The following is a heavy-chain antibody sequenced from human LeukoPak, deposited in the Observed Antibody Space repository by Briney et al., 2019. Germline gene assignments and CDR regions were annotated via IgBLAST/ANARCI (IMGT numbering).Heavy chain of an antibody. Sequence: GGSLRLSCAASGFTFNDYWMHWVRQGPGKGLEWVSSIHSDGTSTTYADSVKGRFTTSRDNAKKTLYLQMNSLRGEDTAVYYCARENDPRISAASAPHYWGQGSLVTVSS. J-gene: IGHJ4*02. CDR3: ARENDPRISAASAPHY. D-gene: IGHD2-15*01. CDR1: GFTFNDYW. CDR2: IHSDGTST. V-gene: IGHV3-74*01.